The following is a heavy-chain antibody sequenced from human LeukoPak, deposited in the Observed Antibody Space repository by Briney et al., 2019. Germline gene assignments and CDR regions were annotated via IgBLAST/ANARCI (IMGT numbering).Heavy chain of an antibody. CDR2: IYPGDSDT. D-gene: IGHD6-13*01. CDR3: ARRSRSSSWYEYLHDAFDI. CDR1: GYSFTSYW. Sequence: GESLQISCKGSGYSFTSYWIGWVRRMPGKGLEWMGIIYPGDSDTRYSPSFQGQVTISADKSISTAYLQWSSLKASDTAMYYCARRSRSSSWYEYLHDAFDIWGQGTMVTVSS. J-gene: IGHJ3*02. V-gene: IGHV5-51*01.